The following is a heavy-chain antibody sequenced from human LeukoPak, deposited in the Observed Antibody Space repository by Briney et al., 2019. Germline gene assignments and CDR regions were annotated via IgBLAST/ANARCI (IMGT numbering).Heavy chain of an antibody. CDR3: ARREYSSSSGYYYYYGMDV. D-gene: IGHD6-6*01. CDR1: GFTFSTYS. J-gene: IGHJ6*02. V-gene: IGHV3-21*01. Sequence: PGGSLRLSCVASGFTFSTYSMNWVRQAPGKGLEWVSSISSSSSYIYYADSVKGRFTISRDNAKNSLYLQMNSLRAEDTAVYYCARREYSSSSGYYYYYGMDVWGQGTTVTVSS. CDR2: ISSSSSYI.